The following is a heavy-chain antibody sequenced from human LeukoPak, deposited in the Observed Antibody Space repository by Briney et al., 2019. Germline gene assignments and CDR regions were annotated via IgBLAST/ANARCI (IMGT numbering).Heavy chain of an antibody. CDR3: ARDPRHAISGWAPVLSH. D-gene: IGHD6-19*01. CDR1: GFTFSSYA. J-gene: IGHJ1*01. V-gene: IGHV3-30-3*01. CDR2: ISYDGSNK. Sequence: GGSLRLSCAASGFTFSSYAMHWVRQAPGKGLEWVAVISYDGSNKYYADSVKGRFTISRDNSKHTLYLQMNSLRAEDTAVYYCARDPRHAISGWAPVLSHWGQGTLVSVSS.